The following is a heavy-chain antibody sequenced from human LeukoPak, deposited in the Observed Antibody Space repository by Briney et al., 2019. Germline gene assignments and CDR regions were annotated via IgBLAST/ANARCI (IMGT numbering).Heavy chain of an antibody. CDR1: GYNFAGYY. Sequence: ASVKVSCKASGYNFAGYYMHWVRQAPGQGPEWMGWINPNNGGTHYAETFQGRVTMTRDTSISTAYMELRSLRSDDTAVYYCARDPVETAMWVFDYWGQGTLVTVSS. D-gene: IGHD5-18*01. CDR3: ARDPVETAMWVFDY. V-gene: IGHV1-2*02. J-gene: IGHJ4*02. CDR2: INPNNGGT.